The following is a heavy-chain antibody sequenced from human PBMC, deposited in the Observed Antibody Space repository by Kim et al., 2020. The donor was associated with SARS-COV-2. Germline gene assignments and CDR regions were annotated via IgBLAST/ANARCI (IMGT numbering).Heavy chain of an antibody. D-gene: IGHD5-12*01. Sequence: ASVKVSCKASGYTFTTYNIQWVRQAPGQGREWMGWSNRGKGNTKYSQKFQGRVSISRDISASTAYMDLSSLRSEDTAIYYCVTGGGPAWGQGNLVTVSS. CDR1: GYTFTTYN. CDR3: VTGGGPA. J-gene: IGHJ4*02. CDR2: SNRGKGNT. V-gene: IGHV1-3*04.